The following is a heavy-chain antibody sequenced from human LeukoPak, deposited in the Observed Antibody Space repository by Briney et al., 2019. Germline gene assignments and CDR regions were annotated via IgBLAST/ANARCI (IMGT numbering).Heavy chain of an antibody. J-gene: IGHJ4*02. CDR1: GGSISSYY. Sequence: PSETLSLTCTVSGGSISSYYWSWIRQPAGKGLEWIGRIYTSGSTNYNPSLKSRVTMSVDTSKNQFSLKLSPVTAADTAVYYCARDGYYYDSSGFDYWGQGTLVAVSS. D-gene: IGHD3-22*01. V-gene: IGHV4-4*07. CDR3: ARDGYYYDSSGFDY. CDR2: IYTSGST.